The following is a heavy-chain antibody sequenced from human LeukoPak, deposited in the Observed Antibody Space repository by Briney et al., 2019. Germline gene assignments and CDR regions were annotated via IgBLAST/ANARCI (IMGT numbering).Heavy chain of an antibody. Sequence: ASVKVSCKASGFTDYYIHWVRQAPGQGLEWMGWINPNSGGTNYAQKFQGRVTMTRDTSISTAYMELSRLRSDDTAVYYCARSNSNYDYWGQGTLVTVSS. CDR3: ARSNSNYDY. D-gene: IGHD4-11*01. CDR2: INPNSGGT. V-gene: IGHV1-2*02. CDR1: GFTDYY. J-gene: IGHJ4*02.